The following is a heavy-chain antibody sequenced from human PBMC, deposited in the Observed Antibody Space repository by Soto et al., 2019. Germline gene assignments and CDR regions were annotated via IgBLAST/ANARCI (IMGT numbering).Heavy chain of an antibody. CDR2: ISGSGGST. CDR1: GFTFSSYA. D-gene: IGHD3-3*01. CDR3: AKDPIHYDFWSGQLSDAFDI. J-gene: IGHJ3*02. Sequence: GGSLRLSCAASGFTFSSYAMSWVRQAPGKGLEWVSAISGSGGSTYYADSVKGRFTISRDNSKNTLYLQMNSLRAEDTAVYYCAKDPIHYDFWSGQLSDAFDIWGQGTMVTVSS. V-gene: IGHV3-23*01.